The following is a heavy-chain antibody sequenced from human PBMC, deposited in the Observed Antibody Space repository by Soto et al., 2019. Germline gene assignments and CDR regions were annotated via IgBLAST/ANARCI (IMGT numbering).Heavy chain of an antibody. CDR2: INHSGST. D-gene: IGHD3-3*01. CDR3: ARIPHYRPAGYDFWSGYLFDP. V-gene: IGHV4-34*01. CDR1: GGSFSGYY. Sequence: QVQLQQWGAGLLKPSETLSLTCAVYGGSFSGYYWSWIRQPPGKGLEWIGEINHSGSTNYNPSLKSRVTISVDTSKTQFSLKLSSVTAADTAVYYCARIPHYRPAGYDFWSGYLFDPWGQGTLVTVSS. J-gene: IGHJ5*02.